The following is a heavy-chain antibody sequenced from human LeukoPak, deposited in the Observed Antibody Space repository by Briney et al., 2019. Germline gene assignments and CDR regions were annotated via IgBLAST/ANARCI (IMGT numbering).Heavy chain of an antibody. D-gene: IGHD2-21*02. CDR3: ARQQSDTSLFDP. CDR2: IFYSGSA. Sequence: SETLPLTCIVSGDSISSTSYYWAWIRQPPGKGLEWIGMIFYSGSAYYTPSLRGRVTLSVDTSRNQFPLNLISVTAADTGVYFCARQQSDTSLFDPWGQGTLVTVSS. J-gene: IGHJ5*02. V-gene: IGHV4-39*01. CDR1: GDSISSTSYY.